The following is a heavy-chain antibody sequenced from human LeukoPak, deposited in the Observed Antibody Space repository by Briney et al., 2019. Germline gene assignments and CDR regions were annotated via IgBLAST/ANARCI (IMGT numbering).Heavy chain of an antibody. CDR3: APKGRYCSSGSCYSEAFDI. CDR2: ISSSGSTI. CDR1: RFTFSDYY. Sequence: GCSLRLSCAASRFTFSDYYMSWIRQAPRKELAGVSYISSSGSTIYYADSVKGRFTISRENSKNTLYLQMNILRAEDQAGYYCAPKGRYCSSGSCYSEAFDIWGKGTMVTVSS. V-gene: IGHV3-11*04. D-gene: IGHD2-15*01. J-gene: IGHJ3*02.